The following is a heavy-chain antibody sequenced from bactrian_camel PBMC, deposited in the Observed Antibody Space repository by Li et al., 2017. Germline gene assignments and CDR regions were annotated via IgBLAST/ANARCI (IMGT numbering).Heavy chain of an antibody. CDR2: IDTDGRA. V-gene: IGHV3S53*01. CDR3: KTRRCGASTISRDY. D-gene: IGHD2*01. CDR1: GYTSSTVC. Sequence: HVQLVESGGGSVQAGGSLKLSCSASGYTSSTVCMSWYRQAPGKERELVSSIDTDGRATYADSVKGRFTISQDNAKNTLYLQTNSLTPEDTGMYYCKTRRCGASTISRDYWGQGTQVTVS. J-gene: IGHJ4*01.